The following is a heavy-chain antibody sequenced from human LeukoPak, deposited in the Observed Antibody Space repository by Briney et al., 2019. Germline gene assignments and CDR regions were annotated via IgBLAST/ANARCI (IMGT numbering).Heavy chain of an antibody. V-gene: IGHV3-48*01. CDR1: GFTFSSYS. CDR3: ARDIKQQLVRAYYYMDV. D-gene: IGHD6-13*01. J-gene: IGHJ6*03. Sequence: PGRSLRLSCAASGFTFSSYSMNWVRQAPGKGLEWVSYISSSSSTIYYADSVKGRFTISRDNAKNSLYLQMNSLRAEDTAVYYCARDIKQQLVRAYYYMDVWGKGTTVTVSS. CDR2: ISSSSSTI.